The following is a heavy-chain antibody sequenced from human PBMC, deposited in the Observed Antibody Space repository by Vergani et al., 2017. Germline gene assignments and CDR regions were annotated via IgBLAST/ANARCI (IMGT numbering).Heavy chain of an antibody. V-gene: IGHV7-4-1*02. CDR1: GYTFTSYA. CDR3: ARGYYGSGARGGDYYYGMDV. J-gene: IGHJ6*02. CDR2: INTNTGNP. Sequence: QVQLVQSGSELKKPGASVKVSCQASGYTFTSYAMNWVRQAPGQGLEWMGWINTNTGNPTYAQGFTGRFVFSLDTSVSTAYLQVRSLKAEDTAVYYCARGYYGSGARGGDYYYGMDVWGQGTTVTVSS. D-gene: IGHD3-10*01.